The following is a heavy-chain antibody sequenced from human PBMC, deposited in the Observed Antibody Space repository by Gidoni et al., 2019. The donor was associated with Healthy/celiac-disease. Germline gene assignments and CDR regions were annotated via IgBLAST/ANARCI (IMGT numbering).Heavy chain of an antibody. Sequence: QAQLVQSGAVVKKPGASVKVSCKASGYTFTSYGISWVQQAPGQGLEWMGRISAYNGNTNYAQKHQGRVTMTTDTSTSTAYMELRSLRSDDAAEYYCARDKGLWFGEFRGYYGMDVWGQGTTVTVSS. CDR3: ARDKGLWFGEFRGYYGMDV. CDR2: ISAYNGNT. CDR1: GYTFTSYG. D-gene: IGHD3-10*01. V-gene: IGHV1-18*01. J-gene: IGHJ6*02.